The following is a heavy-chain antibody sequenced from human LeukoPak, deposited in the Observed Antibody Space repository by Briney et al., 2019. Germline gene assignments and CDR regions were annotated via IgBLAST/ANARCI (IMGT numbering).Heavy chain of an antibody. V-gene: IGHV3-53*01. CDR1: GFTVSSNY. Sequence: SGGSLRLSCAASGFTVSSNYMSWVRQAPGKGLEWVSVIYSGGSTYYADSVKGRFTISRDNSKNTLYLQMNSLRAEDTAVYYCARQDTAMVTGYYYGMDVWGQGTTVTVSS. D-gene: IGHD5-18*01. CDR2: IYSGGST. J-gene: IGHJ6*02. CDR3: ARQDTAMVTGYYYGMDV.